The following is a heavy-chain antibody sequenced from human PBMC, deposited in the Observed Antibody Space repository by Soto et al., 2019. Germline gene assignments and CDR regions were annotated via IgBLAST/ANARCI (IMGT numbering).Heavy chain of an antibody. D-gene: IGHD3-9*01. Sequence: GSLRLSCAASGFTFSSYAMSWVRRAPGKGLEWVSAISGSGGSTYYADSVKGRFTISRDNSKNTLYLQMNSLRAEDTAVYYCAKVYDILTGYFDYWGQGTLVTVSS. CDR1: GFTFSSYA. V-gene: IGHV3-23*01. CDR3: AKVYDILTGYFDY. CDR2: ISGSGGST. J-gene: IGHJ4*02.